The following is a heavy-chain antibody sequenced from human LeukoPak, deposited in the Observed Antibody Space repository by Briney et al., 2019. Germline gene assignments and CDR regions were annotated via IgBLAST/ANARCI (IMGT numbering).Heavy chain of an antibody. V-gene: IGHV4-59*01. Sequence: SETLSLTCTVSGGSISSYYWSWIRQPPGKGLEWIGYIYYSGSTTYNPSLKSRLTISLDTSKNQFSLKLTSVTAADTAMYYCARASSGSRLTDYWGQGTLVTVSS. CDR2: IYYSGST. CDR3: ARASSGSRLTDY. D-gene: IGHD1-26*01. J-gene: IGHJ4*02. CDR1: GGSISSYY.